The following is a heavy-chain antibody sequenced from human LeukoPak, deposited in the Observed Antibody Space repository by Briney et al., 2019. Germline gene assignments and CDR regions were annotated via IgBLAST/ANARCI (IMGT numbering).Heavy chain of an antibody. CDR2: ITGSGSTT. CDR3: VRCRGSGTYLTNPLAN. D-gene: IGHD3-10*01. Sequence: GGSLLSSSAASGIASSDYTMTWVRQAPGRGLGWVSAITGSGSTTDYADSVKGRFTISRDNPKNTRYLHLNRLRVEDTAMYYCVRCRGSGTYLTNPLANWGQGTLVNVS. J-gene: IGHJ4*02. CDR1: GIASSDYT. V-gene: IGHV3-23*01.